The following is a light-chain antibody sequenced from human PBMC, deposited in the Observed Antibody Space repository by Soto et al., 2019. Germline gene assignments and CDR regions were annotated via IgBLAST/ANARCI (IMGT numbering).Light chain of an antibody. Sequence: QSALTQPASVSGSPGQSITISCTGTSSDVGGYNYVSWYQQHPGKAPKLMIYEVSNRPSGVSNRFSGSKSGNTASLTISGLQAEDEADYFCNSYGSTSTRYVIGSGTKVTVL. CDR3: NSYGSTSTRYV. V-gene: IGLV2-14*01. CDR2: EVS. CDR1: SSDVGGYNY. J-gene: IGLJ1*01.